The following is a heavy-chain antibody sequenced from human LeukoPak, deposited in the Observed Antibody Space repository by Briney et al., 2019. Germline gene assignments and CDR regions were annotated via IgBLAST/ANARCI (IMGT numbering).Heavy chain of an antibody. CDR3: ARDLDSSGYHDAFDI. V-gene: IGHV3-20*04. CDR1: GFTFDDYG. J-gene: IGHJ3*02. Sequence: PGGSLRLSCAASGFTFDDYGMSWVRHAPGKGLEWVSGINWNGGSTGYADSVKGRFTISRDNAKNSLYLQMNSLRAEDTAVYYCARDLDSSGYHDAFDIWGQGTMVTVSS. CDR2: INWNGGST. D-gene: IGHD3-22*01.